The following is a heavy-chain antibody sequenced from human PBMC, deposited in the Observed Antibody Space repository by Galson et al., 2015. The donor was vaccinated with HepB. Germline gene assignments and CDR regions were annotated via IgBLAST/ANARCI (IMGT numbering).Heavy chain of an antibody. Sequence: SLRLSCAASGFTFDDYAMHWVRHAPGKGLEWVSGISWNSGSIGYADSVKGRFTISRDNAKNSLYLQMNSLRAEDTALYYCAKDMGRGGSQYYYYGMDVWGQGTTVTVSS. CDR2: ISWNSGSI. CDR3: AKDMGRGGSQYYYYGMDV. V-gene: IGHV3-9*01. D-gene: IGHD2-15*01. J-gene: IGHJ6*02. CDR1: GFTFDDYA.